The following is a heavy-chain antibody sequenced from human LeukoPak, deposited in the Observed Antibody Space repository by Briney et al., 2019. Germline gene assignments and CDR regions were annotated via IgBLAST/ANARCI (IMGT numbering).Heavy chain of an antibody. V-gene: IGHV4-61*02. J-gene: IGHJ3*02. CDR1: GGSISSGSYY. CDR3: ARAGLYCSSTSCYHDAFDI. Sequence: PKSGPTLVKPSQTLSLTCTVSGGSISSGSYYWSWIRQPAGKGLEWIGRIYTSGSTNYNPSLKSRVTISVDTSKNQFSLKLSSVTAADTAVYYCARAGLYCSSTSCYHDAFDIWGQGTMVTVSS. D-gene: IGHD2-2*01. CDR2: IYTSGST.